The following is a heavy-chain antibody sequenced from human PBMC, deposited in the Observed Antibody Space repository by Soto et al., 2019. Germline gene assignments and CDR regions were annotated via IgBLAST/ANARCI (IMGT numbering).Heavy chain of an antibody. D-gene: IGHD3-10*01. J-gene: IGHJ4*02. CDR1: GGSITSNSHA. CDR3: AGYFYHAGLYYNGIDF. Sequence: QLQLQESGPGLVKPSETLSLTCTVSGGSITSNSHAWGWLRQPPGKGLEWIGSIYYSGSTYYNPSLKSRVTISVDTSKNDFALRLSSVSAAETAVYYCAGYFYHAGLYYNGIDFWGQGTLVAVSS. V-gene: IGHV4-39*02. CDR2: IYYSGST.